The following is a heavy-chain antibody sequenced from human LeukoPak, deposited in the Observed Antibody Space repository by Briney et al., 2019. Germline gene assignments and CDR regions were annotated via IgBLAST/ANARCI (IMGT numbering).Heavy chain of an antibody. J-gene: IGHJ4*02. CDR2: MYYSGRT. D-gene: IGHD3-3*01. V-gene: IGHV4-59*01. CDR3: ARGSDYGDY. Sequence: PSETLSLTCTVSGGSISGFSWNWVRQPPGKGLEWIGYMYYSGRTNYNPSLKSRVTISINMSKNQFSLRLSSVTAADTAVYYCARGSDYGDYWGQGTLVTVSS. CDR1: GGSISGFS.